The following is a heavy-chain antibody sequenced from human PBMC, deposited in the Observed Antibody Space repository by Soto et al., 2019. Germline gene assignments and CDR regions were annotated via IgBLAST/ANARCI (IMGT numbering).Heavy chain of an antibody. CDR2: MNPNSGNT. CDR1: GYTFTSYD. CDR3: ARGMYYDFWSGYYMRAFDI. D-gene: IGHD3-3*01. Sequence: GASVKVSCNASGYTFTSYDINLVRQATGQGLEWMGWMNPNSGNTGYAQKFQGRVTMTRNTSISTAYMELSSLRSEDKAAYYCARGMYYDFWSGYYMRAFDIWGQGTMVTVSS. V-gene: IGHV1-8*01. J-gene: IGHJ3*02.